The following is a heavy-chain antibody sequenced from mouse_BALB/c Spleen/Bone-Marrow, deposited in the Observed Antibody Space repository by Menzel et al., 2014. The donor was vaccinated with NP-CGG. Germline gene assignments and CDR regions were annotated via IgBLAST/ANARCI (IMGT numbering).Heavy chain of an antibody. J-gene: IGHJ4*01. CDR3: VRHSYHDNSLDY. D-gene: IGHD2-12*01. V-gene: IGHV10-1*02. CDR2: IRSKSKNYAT. CDR1: GFTSNIYA. Sequence: EVKLMESGGGLVQPKGSLKLSCAASGFTSNIYAMNWVRQAPGKGLEWVARIRSKSKNYATYYADSVKDRFTISRDDSQSMLHLQVNSLKTEDTAMYYCVRHSYHDNSLDYWGQGISVIVSS.